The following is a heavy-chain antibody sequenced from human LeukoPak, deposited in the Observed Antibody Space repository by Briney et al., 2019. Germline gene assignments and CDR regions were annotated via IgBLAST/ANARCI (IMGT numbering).Heavy chain of an antibody. CDR1: GFTFSSYE. V-gene: IGHV3-48*03. CDR2: ISSSGSTI. J-gene: IGHJ5*02. Sequence: PGGSLRLSCAASGFTFSSYEMNWVRQAPGKGLEWVSYISSSGSTIYYADSVKGRFTISRDNAKNSLYLQLNSLRAEDTAVYYCARVLHKRNYDSSDYYGSWGQGTLVTVSS. D-gene: IGHD3-22*01. CDR3: ARVLHKRNYDSSDYYGS.